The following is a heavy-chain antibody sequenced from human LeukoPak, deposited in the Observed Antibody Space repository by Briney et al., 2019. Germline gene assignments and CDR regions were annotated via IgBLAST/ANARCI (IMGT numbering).Heavy chain of an antibody. V-gene: IGHV1-2*02. J-gene: IGHJ4*02. CDR1: GYTFTGYY. D-gene: IGHD1-1*01. CDR3: ARGSTTGTTHFDY. CDR2: INPNSGGT. Sequence: ASVKVSCKSSGYTFTGYYMHWVRQAPGQGLEWMGWINPNSGGTKYAQKFQGRVTMTRDTSISTGYMELSRLRSDDTAVYYCARGSTTGTTHFDYWGQGTLVTVSS.